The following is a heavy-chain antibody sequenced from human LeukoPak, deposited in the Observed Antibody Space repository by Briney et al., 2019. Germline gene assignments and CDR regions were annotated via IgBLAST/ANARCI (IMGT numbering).Heavy chain of an antibody. CDR3: ARVGSSSSPKFPKYDY. CDR1: GFTFSSYS. D-gene: IGHD6-6*01. Sequence: GGSLRLSCVASGFTFSSYSINWVRQAPGKGLEWVSYISSSSTTIYYADSVKGRFAISRDNAENSLYLQMNSLRAEDTAVYYCARVGSSSSPKFPKYDYWGQGTLVTVSS. J-gene: IGHJ4*02. V-gene: IGHV3-48*04. CDR2: ISSSSTTI.